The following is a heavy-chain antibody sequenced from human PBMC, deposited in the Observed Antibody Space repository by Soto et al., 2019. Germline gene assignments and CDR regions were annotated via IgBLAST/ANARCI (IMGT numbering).Heavy chain of an antibody. Sequence: SETLSLTCTVSGGPFSGGGYYWSWSRQAPGKGLEWIGYILHNGDTSYNPSLKSRITISTDTSKRQFSLKLSSVTAADTAVYYCERGDSMVSSVFDYWGQGMLGTVSA. V-gene: IGHV4-31*03. CDR2: ILHNGDT. CDR1: GGPFSGGGYY. D-gene: IGHD3-10*01. CDR3: ERGDSMVSSVFDY. J-gene: IGHJ4*02.